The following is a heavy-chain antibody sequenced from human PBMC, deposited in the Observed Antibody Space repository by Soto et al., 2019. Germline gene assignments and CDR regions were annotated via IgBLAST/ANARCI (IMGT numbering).Heavy chain of an antibody. CDR2: FDPEDGET. J-gene: IGHJ4*02. CDR1: GYTHTELS. V-gene: IGHV1-24*01. D-gene: IGHD2-2*01. CDR3: ATVRKRQLLHY. Sequence: ASVKASCKVSGYTHTELSMHWVRQAPGKGLERMGGFDPEDGETIYAQKIQGRVTMIEDTSTDTAYMELSSLRSEDTAEDYSATVRKRQLLHYWGQGALVTVST.